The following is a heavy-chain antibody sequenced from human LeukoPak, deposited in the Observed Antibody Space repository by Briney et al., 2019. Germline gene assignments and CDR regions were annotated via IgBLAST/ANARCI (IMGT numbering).Heavy chain of an antibody. CDR3: ARRAGAYTHPYDY. CDR2: ISSSSSTI. Sequence: GGSLRLSCAASGFTFSSHPMSWVRLAPGKGLEWVSYISSSSSTIYYADSVKGRFTISIDNSKNTLYLQMNSLRAEDTAVYYCARRAGAYTHPYDYWGQGTLVTVSS. CDR1: GFTFSSHP. V-gene: IGHV3-48*01. D-gene: IGHD3-16*01. J-gene: IGHJ4*02.